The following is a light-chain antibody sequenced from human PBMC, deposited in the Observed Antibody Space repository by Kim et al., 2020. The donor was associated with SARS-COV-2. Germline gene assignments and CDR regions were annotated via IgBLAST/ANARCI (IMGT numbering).Light chain of an antibody. CDR2: RDD. V-gene: IGLV3-9*01. J-gene: IGLJ2*01. CDR1: YIGGKT. CDR3: QVLDSSTVV. Sequence: SYELTQPLAVSVALGQTARITCEGHYIGGKTVHWYQQKPGRAPVLVIYRDDNRPSGIPERFSGSNSGNTATLTISRAQGGDESDYYCQVLDSSTVVFGGGTQLTVL.